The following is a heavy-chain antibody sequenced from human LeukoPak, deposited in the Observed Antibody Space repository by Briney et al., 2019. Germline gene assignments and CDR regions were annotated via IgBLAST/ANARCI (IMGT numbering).Heavy chain of an antibody. CDR1: GFTFSSYW. J-gene: IGHJ4*02. Sequence: GGSLRLSCAVSGFTFSSYWMTWVRQAPGKGLEWVADINQDGSEKYYVDSVRGRFTISRDNAENSLYLQVSSLRAEDTALYFCARESRPGGRLVDFDFWGQGSLVTVSS. CDR2: INQDGSEK. D-gene: IGHD3-16*01. CDR3: ARESRPGGRLVDFDF. V-gene: IGHV3-7*01.